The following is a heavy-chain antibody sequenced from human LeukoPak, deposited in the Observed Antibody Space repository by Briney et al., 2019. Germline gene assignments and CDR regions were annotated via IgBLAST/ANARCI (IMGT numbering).Heavy chain of an antibody. J-gene: IGHJ6*02. CDR1: GGSISSYY. Sequence: SETLSLTCSVSGGSISSYYWSWIRQTPGKGPEWIGYIYYSGTTNYSPSLKSRVFISVDTSNNQFSLKLISVTAADTAVYYCARHYGGYVSYGLDVWGQGTAVTVPS. D-gene: IGHD5-12*01. V-gene: IGHV4-59*01. CDR3: ARHYGGYVSYGLDV. CDR2: IYYSGTT.